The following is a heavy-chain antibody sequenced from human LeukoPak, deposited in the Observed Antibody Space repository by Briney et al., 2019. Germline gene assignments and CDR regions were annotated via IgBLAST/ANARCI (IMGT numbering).Heavy chain of an antibody. V-gene: IGHV1-2*02. CDR2: IDPNSGGT. J-gene: IGHJ4*02. CDR3: ASQRTQGNSDFDY. Sequence: ASVTVSCKASGYTFTGYYIHWVRQAPGQGLEWMGWIDPNSGGTNYAQKFQGRVTMASDTSISTAYMQLSRLRSDDTAVYYCASQRTQGNSDFDYWGQGTLVTVSS. D-gene: IGHD1-7*01. CDR1: GYTFTGYY.